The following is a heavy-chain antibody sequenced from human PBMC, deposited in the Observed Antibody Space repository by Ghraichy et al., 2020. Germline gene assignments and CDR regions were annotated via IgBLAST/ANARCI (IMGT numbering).Heavy chain of an antibody. V-gene: IGHV4-39*01. CDR2: IYSSENIDYSGTT. CDR1: DGSINSGNSY. D-gene: IGHD3-10*01. CDR3: AANLRVAQGSGCFAP. J-gene: IGHJ5*02. Sequence: SETLSLTCTVSDGSINSGNSYWAWIRQPPGKGLEWIVNIYSSENIDYSGTTYYNPSLKGRVTISVDTSKNQFSLRVSSVTAADTAVYYFAANLRVAQGSGCFAPRGQGTLGPVSS.